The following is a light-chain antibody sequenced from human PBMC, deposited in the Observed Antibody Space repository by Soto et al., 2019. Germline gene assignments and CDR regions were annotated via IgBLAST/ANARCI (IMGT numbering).Light chain of an antibody. V-gene: IGKV3D-20*02. Sequence: EIVLTQSPGTLSLSPGERATLSCRTSQTISSSYLAWYQQQPGQAPRLLIYDASIRATGIPARFSGSGSGTDFTLTISSLEPEDSAVYYCQHRNERPFTFGPGTKVDIK. J-gene: IGKJ3*01. CDR1: QTISSSY. CDR2: DAS. CDR3: QHRNERPFT.